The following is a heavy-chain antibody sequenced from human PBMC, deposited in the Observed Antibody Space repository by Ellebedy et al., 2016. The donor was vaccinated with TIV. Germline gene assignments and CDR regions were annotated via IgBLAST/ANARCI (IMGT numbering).Heavy chain of an antibody. CDR1: GFRFSSDG. CDR3: ARVVAWGYFDC. J-gene: IGHJ4*02. CDR2: ISNSAEEK. V-gene: IGHV3-30*03. Sequence: GESLKISXAASGFRFSSDGIHWVRQAPGKGLEWVTFISNSAEEKFYADSVKGRFTISRDNSANTVYLQMNSLSPEDTAVYYCARVVAWGYFDCWGQGTLVTVSS. D-gene: IGHD3-16*01.